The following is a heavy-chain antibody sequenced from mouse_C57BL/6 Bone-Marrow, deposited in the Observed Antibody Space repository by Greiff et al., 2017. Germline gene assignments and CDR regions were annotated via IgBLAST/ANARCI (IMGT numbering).Heavy chain of an antibody. CDR3: ARSLLTTVVAPFDY. V-gene: IGHV1-69*01. J-gene: IGHJ2*01. CDR1: GYTFTSYW. Sequence: QVQLQQPGAELVMPGASVKLSCKASGYTFTSYWMHWVKQRPGQGLEWIGEIDPSDSYTNYNQKFKGKSTLTVDKSSSTAYMQLSSLTSEDSAVYYCARSLLTTVVAPFDYWGQGTTLTVSS. CDR2: IDPSDSYT. D-gene: IGHD1-1*01.